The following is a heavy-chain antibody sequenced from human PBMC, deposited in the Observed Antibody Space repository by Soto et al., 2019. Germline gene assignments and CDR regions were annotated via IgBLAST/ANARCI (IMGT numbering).Heavy chain of an antibody. J-gene: IGHJ6*03. Sequence: SETLSLTCTVSGGSISSYYWSWIRQPPGKGLEWIGYIYYSGSTNYNPSLKSRVTISVDTSKNQFSLKLSSVTAADTAVYYCARHKKVVAATPTTYYYYYYMDVWGKGTTVSVS. CDR3: ARHKKVVAATPTTYYYYYYMDV. CDR1: GGSISSYY. D-gene: IGHD2-15*01. V-gene: IGHV4-59*08. CDR2: IYYSGST.